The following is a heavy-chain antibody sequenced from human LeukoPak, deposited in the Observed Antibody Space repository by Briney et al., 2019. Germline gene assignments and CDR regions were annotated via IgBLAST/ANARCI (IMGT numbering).Heavy chain of an antibody. V-gene: IGHV4-59*01. CDR2: IYYSERT. J-gene: IGHJ5*02. CDR1: GGSFSGYY. CDR3: ARGIRQWGMAPRFDP. D-gene: IGHD3-16*01. Sequence: SETLSLTCAVYGGSFSGYYWTWIRQPPGKGLEWIGYIYYSERTNYNPSLKSRVTISVDTSKNQFSLKLSSVTAADTAVYYCARGIRQWGMAPRFDPWGQGTLVTVSS.